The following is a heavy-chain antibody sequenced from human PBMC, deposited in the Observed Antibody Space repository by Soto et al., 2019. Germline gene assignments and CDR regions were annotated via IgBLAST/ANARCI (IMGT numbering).Heavy chain of an antibody. CDR1: GGSISSYY. D-gene: IGHD3-22*01. CDR2: IYYSGST. V-gene: IGHV4-59*08. Sequence: SETLSLTCTVSGGSISSYYWSWIRQPPGKGLEWIGYIYYSGSTNYNPSLKSRVTISVDTSKNQFSLKLSSVTAADTAVYYCARYYYDSSGYYFEYWGQGTLVTVSS. CDR3: ARYYYDSSGYYFEY. J-gene: IGHJ4*02.